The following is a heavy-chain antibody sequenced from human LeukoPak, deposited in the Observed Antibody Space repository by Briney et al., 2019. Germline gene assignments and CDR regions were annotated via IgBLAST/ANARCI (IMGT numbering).Heavy chain of an antibody. Sequence: GGSLRLSCAASGFTFRSYGMQWVRQAPGKGLEGGAVIWYDGSNKYYADSVKGRFTISRDNSKNTLYLQMNSLRAEDTAVYYCVRDSYLRSNWYGDDYWGQGTLVTVSS. D-gene: IGHD6-13*01. J-gene: IGHJ4*02. CDR1: GFTFRSYG. CDR2: IWYDGSNK. V-gene: IGHV3-33*01. CDR3: VRDSYLRSNWYGDDY.